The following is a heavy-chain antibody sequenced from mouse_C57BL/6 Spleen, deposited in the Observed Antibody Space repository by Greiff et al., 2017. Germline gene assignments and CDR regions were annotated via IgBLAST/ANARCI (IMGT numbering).Heavy chain of an antibody. CDR2: IDPSDSET. J-gene: IGHJ1*03. V-gene: IGHV1-52*01. CDR1: GYTFTSYW. Sequence: QVQLQQPGAELVRPGSSVKLSCKASGYTFTSYWMHWVKQRPIQGLEWIGNIDPSDSETHYNHKFKDKATLTVDKSSSTAYMQLSSLTSEVSAVYYCARYGNYWYFDVWGTGTTVTVSS. CDR3: ARYGNYWYFDV. D-gene: IGHD2-1*01.